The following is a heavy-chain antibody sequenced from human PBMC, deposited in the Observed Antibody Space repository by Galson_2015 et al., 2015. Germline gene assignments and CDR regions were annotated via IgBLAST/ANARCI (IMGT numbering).Heavy chain of an antibody. CDR3: ARQELYGNWFDP. D-gene: IGHD4-17*01. CDR1: GFTFSSYA. J-gene: IGHJ5*02. Sequence: SLRLSCAASGFTFSSYAMHWVRQAPGKGLEWVAVISYDGSNKYYADSVKGRFTISRDNSKNTLYLQMNSLRAEDTAVYYCARQELYGNWFDPWGQGTLVTVSS. V-gene: IGHV3-30-3*01. CDR2: ISYDGSNK.